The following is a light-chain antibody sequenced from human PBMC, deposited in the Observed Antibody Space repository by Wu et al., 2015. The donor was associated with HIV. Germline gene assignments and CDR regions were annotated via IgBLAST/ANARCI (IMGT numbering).Light chain of an antibody. CDR3: QQFRSRPFT. J-gene: IGKJ4*01. CDR2: DAS. Sequence: EIVMKQSPATLSVSPGERATLSCRASHNIYSNLAWYQHKLGQSPSLLIHDASTRARGVSDRFRGSGSGTDFTLTIDSLRSEDFASYYCQQFRSRPFTFGGGSRV. CDR1: HNIYSN. V-gene: IGKV3-15*01.